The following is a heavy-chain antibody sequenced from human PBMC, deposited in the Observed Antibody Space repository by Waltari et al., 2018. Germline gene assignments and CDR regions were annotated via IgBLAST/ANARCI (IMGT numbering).Heavy chain of an antibody. V-gene: IGHV1-2*02. J-gene: IGHJ3*02. Sequence: QVQLVQSGAEVKKPGASVKVSCKASGYTFTGYYMHWVRQAPGHGLEWMGWINPNSGGTNYAQKFQGRVTMTRDTSISTAYMELSRLRSDDTAVYYCARGGLVGATKGFRNAFDIWGQGTMVTVSS. CDR1: GYTFTGYY. CDR2: INPNSGGT. D-gene: IGHD1-26*01. CDR3: ARGGLVGATKGFRNAFDI.